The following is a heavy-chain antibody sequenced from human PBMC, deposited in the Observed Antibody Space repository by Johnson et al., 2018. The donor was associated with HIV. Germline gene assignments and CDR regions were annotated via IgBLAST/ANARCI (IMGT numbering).Heavy chain of an antibody. J-gene: IGHJ3*02. CDR1: GFTFSNYG. CDR2: ILYRGSNK. V-gene: IGHV3-30*03. D-gene: IGHD3-10*01. CDR3: ATELLRTEHDAFDI. Sequence: QMLLVESGGGVVQPGRSLRLSCAASGFTFSNYGMHWVRQAPGKGLEWVAVILYRGSNKYYADYVKGRFTISRDNSKNTLYLQMNSLRAEDTAVYYCATELLRTEHDAFDIWGQGTMVTVSS.